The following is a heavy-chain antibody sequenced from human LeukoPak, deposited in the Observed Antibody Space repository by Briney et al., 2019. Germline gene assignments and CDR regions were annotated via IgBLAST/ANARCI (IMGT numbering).Heavy chain of an antibody. CDR1: GFTVSSNY. D-gene: IGHD2-2*01. CDR3: ARLHCSSTSCYRFANTYYMDV. V-gene: IGHV3-66*01. J-gene: IGHJ6*03. Sequence: PGGSLRLSCAASGFTVSSNYMSWVRQAPGKGLEWVSVIYSGGSTYYADSVKGRFTISRDNSKNTLYLQMNSLRAEDTAVYYCARLHCSSTSCYRFANTYYMDVWGKGTTVTVSS. CDR2: IYSGGST.